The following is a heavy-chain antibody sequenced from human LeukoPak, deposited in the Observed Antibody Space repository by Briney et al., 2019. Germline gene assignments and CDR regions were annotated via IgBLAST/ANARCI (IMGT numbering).Heavy chain of an antibody. CDR1: GYXFTGNY. J-gene: IGHJ4*02. CDR2: INPSVGGT. V-gene: IGHV1-46*01. D-gene: IGHD3-10*01. CDR3: ARDGTGDFDY. Sequence: ASVKVSCKASGYXFTGNYIHWVRQAPGQGLEWMGIINPSVGGTSYAQKFQGRVTMTRDTSTSTVYMDLSSLRSEDTAVYYCARDGTGDFDYWGQGTLVTVSS.